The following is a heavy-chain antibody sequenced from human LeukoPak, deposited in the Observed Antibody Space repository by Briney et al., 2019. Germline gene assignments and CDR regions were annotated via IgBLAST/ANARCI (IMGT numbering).Heavy chain of an antibody. CDR2: IIPIFGTA. V-gene: IGHV1-69*06. D-gene: IGHD2-2*01. CDR3: ARGTMPAAKGVGYFDY. Sequence: SVKESFKSSGGTFSSYAISWVRQAPGQGREWMGGIIPIFGTANYAQKFQGRVTITADKSTSTAYMELSSLRSEDTAVYYCARGTMPAAKGVGYFDYWGQGTLVTVSS. J-gene: IGHJ4*02. CDR1: GGTFSSYA.